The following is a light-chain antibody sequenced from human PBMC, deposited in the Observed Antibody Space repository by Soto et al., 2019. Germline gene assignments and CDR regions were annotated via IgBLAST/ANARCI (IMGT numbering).Light chain of an antibody. J-gene: IGKJ2*01. CDR1: QSLVHSDGYTY. CDR3: MQGTQFPTYP. CDR2: RVS. V-gene: IGKV2-24*01. Sequence: IVMTQTPLSSPVTLGQPASISCRSSQSLVHSDGYTYLSWYQLKPGQPPRLLIYRVSNRFSGVPDRLSGSGAGTDFTLRISRVESEDVGVYFCMQGTQFPTYPFGPGTKLEI.